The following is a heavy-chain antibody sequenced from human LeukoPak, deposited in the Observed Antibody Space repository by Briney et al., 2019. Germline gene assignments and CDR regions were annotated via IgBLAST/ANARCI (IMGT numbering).Heavy chain of an antibody. J-gene: IGHJ4*02. Sequence: GGSLRLSCAASGFTFSSYSMNWVRQAPGKGLEWVSYISSSSSTIYYADSVKGRFTISRDNAKNTLYLQMNSLRAEDTTVYYCARVSSSISKYYFDYWGQGTLVTVSS. CDR3: ARVSSSISKYYFDY. V-gene: IGHV3-48*01. CDR1: GFTFSSYS. D-gene: IGHD6-13*01. CDR2: ISSSSSTI.